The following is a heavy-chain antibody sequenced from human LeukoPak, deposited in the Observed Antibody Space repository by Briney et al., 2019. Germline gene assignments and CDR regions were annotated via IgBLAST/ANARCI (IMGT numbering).Heavy chain of an antibody. V-gene: IGHV4-34*08. J-gene: IGHJ5*02. CDR3: ATRITIFGHANWFDP. CDR1: GFTFSNAW. D-gene: IGHD3-3*01. CDR2: INHSGST. Sequence: PGGSLRLSCAASGFTFSNAWMSWVRQAPGKGLEWIGEINHSGSTNYNPSLKSRVTISVDTSKNQFSLKLSSVTAADTAVYYCATRITIFGHANWFDPWGQGTLVTVSS.